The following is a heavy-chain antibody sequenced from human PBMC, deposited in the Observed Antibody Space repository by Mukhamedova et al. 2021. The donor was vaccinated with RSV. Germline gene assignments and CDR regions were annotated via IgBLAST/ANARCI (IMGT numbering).Heavy chain of an antibody. D-gene: IGHD4-17*01. Sequence: GKGLEWVAYISSGGSSIYYADSVRDRFTISRENVKYSHYLQMNSLRVEDTAIYYCARKNWATVSPEAYYFDYWGRGTLVTVSS. CDR2: ISSGGSSI. CDR3: ARKNWATVSPEAYYFDY. J-gene: IGHJ4*02. V-gene: IGHV3-48*03.